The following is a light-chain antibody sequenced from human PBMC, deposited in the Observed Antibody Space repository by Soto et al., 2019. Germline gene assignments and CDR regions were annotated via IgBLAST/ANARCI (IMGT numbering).Light chain of an antibody. V-gene: IGKV3-20*01. CDR2: GAS. Sequence: ETVLTQSPGTLSLSPGERATLSCRASQSISSGYLAWYQQRPGQAPRLLISGASNRATGIPDRFSGSGSGPDFTLTISRLEPEDFAVYYCQQYGGSPLVTFGGGTKVEIK. CDR3: QQYGGSPLVT. CDR1: QSISSGY. J-gene: IGKJ4*01.